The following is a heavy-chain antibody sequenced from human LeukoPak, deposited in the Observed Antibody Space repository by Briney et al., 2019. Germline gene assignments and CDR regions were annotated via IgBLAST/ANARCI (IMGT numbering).Heavy chain of an antibody. CDR1: GYTITNSW. J-gene: IGHJ4*02. D-gene: IGHD6-13*01. CDR2: IHLGDSDT. Sequence: GESLKISCKGSGYTITNSWIGWVRQMPGKGLEWVGSIHLGDSDTKYSPSYQGQVTMSVDTSITTSYLQWSSLKASDSAMYFWARLGQYTRSWYKYDYFDYWGQGTQVTVSS. CDR3: ARLGQYTRSWYKYDYFDY. V-gene: IGHV5-51*01.